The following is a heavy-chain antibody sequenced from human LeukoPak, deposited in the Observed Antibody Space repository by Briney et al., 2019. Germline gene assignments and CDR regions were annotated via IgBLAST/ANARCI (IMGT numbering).Heavy chain of an antibody. CDR3: ARRWNYGRNYYIDV. V-gene: IGHV4-34*01. CDR1: GGSFSGYY. Sequence: ASETLSLTCAVYGGSFSGYYWNWIRQTPGKGLEWLGEINDRGRANYNPSLMSRVTVSVDTSKNQFSLRLTSVTATDTAIYYCARRWNYGRNYYIDVWGKGAAVSVSS. J-gene: IGHJ6*03. CDR2: INDRGRA. D-gene: IGHD1-7*01.